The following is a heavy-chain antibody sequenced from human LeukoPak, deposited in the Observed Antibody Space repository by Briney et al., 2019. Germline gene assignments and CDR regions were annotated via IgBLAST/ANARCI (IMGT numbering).Heavy chain of an antibody. J-gene: IGHJ5*02. V-gene: IGHV3-21*04. Sequence: GGSLRLSCAASGFTFSSYSMNWVRQAPGKGLEWVSSISSSSSYIYYADSVKGRFTISRDNSKNTLYLQMNSLRAEDTAVYYCAKNGPSVVPAAISWFDPWGQGTMVTVSS. CDR3: AKNGPSVVPAAISWFDP. CDR1: GFTFSSYS. CDR2: ISSSSSYI. D-gene: IGHD2-2*01.